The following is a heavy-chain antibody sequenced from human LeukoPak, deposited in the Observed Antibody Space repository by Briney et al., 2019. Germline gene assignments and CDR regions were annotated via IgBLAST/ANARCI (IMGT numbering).Heavy chain of an antibody. Sequence: PSETLSLTCTVAGGSSSSYYWTWIRQPPGKGLECIGYIHTSGSTNYNPSLKSRVTMSVDTSKNQFSLRLSSVTAADTAVYYCVRPGQSNWWVYFNYWGQGTVVTVSS. V-gene: IGHV4-4*09. J-gene: IGHJ4*02. CDR3: VRPGQSNWWVYFNY. CDR2: IHTSGST. CDR1: GGSSSSYY. D-gene: IGHD2-15*01.